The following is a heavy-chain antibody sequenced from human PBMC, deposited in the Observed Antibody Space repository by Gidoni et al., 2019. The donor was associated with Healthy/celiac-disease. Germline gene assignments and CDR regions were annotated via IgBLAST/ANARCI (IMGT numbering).Heavy chain of an antibody. CDR2: ISSSSSYI. V-gene: IGHV3-21*01. D-gene: IGHD3-22*01. CDR3: AREAPTYYYDSSGYYVGGYFDL. Sequence: EVQLVESGGGLVKPGGSLRLSCAASGFTFSSYSMNWVRQAPGKGLAWASSISSSSSYIYYADSVKGRFTISRDNAKNSLYLQMNSLRAEDTAVYYCAREAPTYYYDSSGYYVGGYFDLWGRGTLVTVSS. J-gene: IGHJ2*01. CDR1: GFTFSSYS.